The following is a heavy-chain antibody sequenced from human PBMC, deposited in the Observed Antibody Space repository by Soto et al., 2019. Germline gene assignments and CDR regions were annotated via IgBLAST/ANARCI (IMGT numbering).Heavy chain of an antibody. CDR3: ARLRATGWYMGGYLDY. CDR2: IVGSSAYT. CDR1: GFTFSDYY. J-gene: IGHJ4*02. Sequence: QVQLVESGGGLVKPGGSLRLSCAASGFTFSDYYMTWIRQAPGKGLEFVSYIVGSSAYTNYAGSEKGRFTISRDNAKNSLYLEMSSLRVEDTAVYYCARLRATGWYMGGYLDYWGQGVLVTVSS. V-gene: IGHV3-11*06. D-gene: IGHD6-19*01.